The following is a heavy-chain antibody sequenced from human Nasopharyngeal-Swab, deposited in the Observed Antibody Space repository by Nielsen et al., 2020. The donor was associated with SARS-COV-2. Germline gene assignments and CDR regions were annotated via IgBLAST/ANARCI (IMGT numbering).Heavy chain of an antibody. D-gene: IGHD6-13*01. J-gene: IGHJ4*02. Sequence: GGSLRLSCAASGFSFNNAWMSWVRQAPGKGLEWVANINQDGSEKYYLDSVEGRFTISRDNPKNSLYLQMNSLRAEDTAVFYCVRLSIATAGVDYWGQGTLVTVSS. CDR2: INQDGSEK. CDR1: GFSFNNAW. CDR3: VRLSIATAGVDY. V-gene: IGHV3-7*01.